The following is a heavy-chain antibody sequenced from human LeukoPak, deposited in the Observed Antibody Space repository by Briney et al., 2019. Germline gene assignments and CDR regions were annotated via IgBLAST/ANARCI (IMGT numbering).Heavy chain of an antibody. CDR3: AREGGPLNWFDP. Sequence: SQTLSLSCAISGDSVSSNSAAWNWIRQSPSRGLEWLGRTHYRSKWYNDYAVSVKSRITIKPDTSKHQFSLQPNSVTPEDTAVYYCAREGGPLNWFDPWGQGTLVTVSS. D-gene: IGHD1-26*01. J-gene: IGHJ5*02. V-gene: IGHV6-1*01. CDR1: GDSVSSNSAA. CDR2: THYRSKWYN.